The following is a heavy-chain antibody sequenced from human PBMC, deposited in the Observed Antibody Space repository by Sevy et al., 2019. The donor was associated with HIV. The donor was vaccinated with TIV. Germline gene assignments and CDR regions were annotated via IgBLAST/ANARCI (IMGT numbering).Heavy chain of an antibody. CDR1: GYTFTGYY. D-gene: IGHD3-9*01. CDR3: ASFYDILTGHPGPFDY. Sequence: ASVKVSCKASGYTFTGYYMHWVRQAPGQGLEWMGWINPNGGGTNYAQKFQGRVTMTRDTSISTAYMELSRLRFDDTAVYYCASFYDILTGHPGPFDYWGQGTLVTVSS. J-gene: IGHJ4*02. V-gene: IGHV1-2*02. CDR2: INPNGGGT.